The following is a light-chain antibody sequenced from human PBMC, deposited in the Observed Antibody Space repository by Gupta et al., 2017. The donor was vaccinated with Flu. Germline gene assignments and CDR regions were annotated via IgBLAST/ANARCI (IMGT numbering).Light chain of an antibody. V-gene: IGKV3-20*01. CDR3: QQYAYSPIT. CDR1: QSVSSY. CDR2: GAS. J-gene: IGKJ5*01. Sequence: EIVLTQSPGTLSESPGERATLSCRAAQSVSSYLAWYQQKPGQAPRLLIDGASSRASGIPDRCSGSGSGTDFTLTISRLEPEDFAVYYCQQYAYSPITFGQGTRLEIK.